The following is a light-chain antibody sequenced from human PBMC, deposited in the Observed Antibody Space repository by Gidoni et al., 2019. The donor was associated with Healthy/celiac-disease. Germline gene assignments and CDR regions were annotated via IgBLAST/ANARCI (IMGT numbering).Light chain of an antibody. J-gene: IGKJ4*01. Sequence: EIVLTQSPDTLSLSPGERATLSCRASQSVSSYLAWYQQKPGQAPRLLIYDASNRATGIPARFSGSGSGTDFTLTISSLEPEDFAVYYCQQRSNWPPFAFGGXTKVEIK. V-gene: IGKV3-11*01. CDR3: QQRSNWPPFA. CDR2: DAS. CDR1: QSVSSY.